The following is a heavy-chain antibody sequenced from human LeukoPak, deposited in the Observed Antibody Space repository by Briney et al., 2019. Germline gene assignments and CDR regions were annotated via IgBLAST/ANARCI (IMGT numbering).Heavy chain of an antibody. J-gene: IGHJ3*02. CDR1: GFTFSSYS. V-gene: IGHV3-48*01. CDR3: ARDYYYDSSGYYYEFGAFDI. Sequence: GGSLRLSCAASGFTFSSYSMNWVRQAPGKGLEWVSYISSSSSTIYYADSVKGRFTISRDNAKNSLYLQMNSLRAEDTAVYYCARDYYYDSSGYYYEFGAFDIWGQGTMVTVSS. D-gene: IGHD3-22*01. CDR2: ISSSSSTI.